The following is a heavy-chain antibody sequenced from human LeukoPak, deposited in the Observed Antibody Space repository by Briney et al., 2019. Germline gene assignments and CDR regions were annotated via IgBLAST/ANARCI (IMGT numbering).Heavy chain of an antibody. J-gene: IGHJ5*02. CDR3: ARGGSGSYYKSWFDP. CDR2: IYYSGNT. Sequence: SETLTLTCTVSGGSITSHNWNWIRQPPGKGLEWIGYIYYSGNTDYNPSLKSRVTISVDTSKNQFSLKLSSVTAADTAVYYCARGGSGSYYKSWFDPWGQGTLVTVSS. CDR1: GGSITSHN. V-gene: IGHV4-59*11. D-gene: IGHD3-10*01.